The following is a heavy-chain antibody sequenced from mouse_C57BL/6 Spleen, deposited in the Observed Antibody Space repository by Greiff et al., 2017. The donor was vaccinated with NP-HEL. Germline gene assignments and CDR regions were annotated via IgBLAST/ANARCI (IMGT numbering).Heavy chain of an antibody. Sequence: QVQLQQSGPELVKPGASVKLSCKASGYTFTSYDINWVKQRPGQGLEWIGWIYPRDGSTKYNEKFQGKATLTVDTSSSTAYMELHSLTSEDSAVYFGDSSSYLYYYAMDYWGQGTSVTVSS. CDR2: IYPRDGST. J-gene: IGHJ4*01. CDR1: GYTFTSYD. V-gene: IGHV1-85*01. CDR3: DSSSYLYYYAMDY. D-gene: IGHD1-1*01.